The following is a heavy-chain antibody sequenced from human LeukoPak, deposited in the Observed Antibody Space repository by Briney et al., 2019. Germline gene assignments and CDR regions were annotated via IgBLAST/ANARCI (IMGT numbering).Heavy chain of an antibody. J-gene: IGHJ5*02. V-gene: IGHV1-18*01. CDR3: ARDDCSSTSCYYEGYWFDP. D-gene: IGHD2-2*01. CDR1: GYTFTNYG. Sequence: ASVKVSCKASGYTFTNYGITWVRQAPGQGLEWMGWISAYNDNTHYAQKLQGRVTVTTDTSTSTAHMELRSLRSDDTALYYCARDDCSSTSCYYEGYWFDPWGQGTLVTVFS. CDR2: ISAYNDNT.